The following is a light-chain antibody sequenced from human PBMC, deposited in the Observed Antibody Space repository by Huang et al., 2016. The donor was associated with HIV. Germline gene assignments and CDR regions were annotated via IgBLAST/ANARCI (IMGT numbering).Light chain of an antibody. CDR1: QSVSSN. V-gene: IGKV3-15*01. CDR3: QQDNNWPL. J-gene: IGKJ4*01. Sequence: EIVMTQSPDTLSVSPGERVTLSCRASQSVSSNLHWYQRKPCQSPRLLIVGASNRATGIPARFTVSGSGTEFTLTISSLQSEDFAVYYCQQDNNWPLFGGGTKVEIK. CDR2: GAS.